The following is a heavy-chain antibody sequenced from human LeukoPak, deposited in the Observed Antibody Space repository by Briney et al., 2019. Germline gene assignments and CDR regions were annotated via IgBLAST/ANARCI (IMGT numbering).Heavy chain of an antibody. CDR2: ISYDGSNK. J-gene: IGHJ6*02. D-gene: IGHD5-24*01. Sequence: GGSLRLSCAASGFTFSSYAMHWVRQAPGKGLEWVAVISYDGSNKYYADSVKGRFTISRDNSKNTLYLQMNSLRSEDTAMYYCARDNGEGDGYNSFFSGYYGMDVWGQGTTVTVSS. CDR3: ARDNGEGDGYNSFFSGYYGMDV. CDR1: GFTFSSYA. V-gene: IGHV3-30-3*01.